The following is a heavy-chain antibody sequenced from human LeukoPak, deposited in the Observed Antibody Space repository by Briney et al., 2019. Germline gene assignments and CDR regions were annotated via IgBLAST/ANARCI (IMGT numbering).Heavy chain of an antibody. J-gene: IGHJ4*02. CDR2: IKPEGGTT. Sequence: SVKVSCKTSGYTFTTYYIHWVRQASGQGLDWMGVIKPEGGTTIYAQKFQGRVTLTRDTSTSTVYMDLTSLRSEDTAVYYCARLEGITATMGDWGQGTLVTVSS. CDR3: ARLEGITATMGD. D-gene: IGHD5-12*01. V-gene: IGHV1-46*01. CDR1: GYTFTTYY.